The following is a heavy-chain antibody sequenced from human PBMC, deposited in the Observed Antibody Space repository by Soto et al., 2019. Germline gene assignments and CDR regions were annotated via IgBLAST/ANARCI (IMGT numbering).Heavy chain of an antibody. CDR3: ARGGDRVATIHHY. Sequence: VLVKVSCKAAGYTFTSCDINWVRQDSGQGLEWMGWMNPNSGNTGYAQKFQGRVTMTRNTSISTAYMELSSLRSEDTAVYYCARGGDRVATIHHYWGQGTLVTSP. J-gene: IGHJ4*02. CDR1: GYTFTSCD. V-gene: IGHV1-8*01. CDR2: MNPNSGNT. D-gene: IGHD5-12*01.